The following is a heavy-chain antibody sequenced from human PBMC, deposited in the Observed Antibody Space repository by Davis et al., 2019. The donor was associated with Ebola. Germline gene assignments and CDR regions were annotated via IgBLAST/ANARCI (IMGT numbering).Heavy chain of an antibody. CDR3: AKGGKEGGPVAVAGLGFDY. J-gene: IGHJ4*02. V-gene: IGHV3-30*02. Sequence: GESLKISCAASGFSFNSYGMHWVRQAPGKGLEWVAFIRYDGSTNFYADSVKGRFTISRDNSKNTLFLQMNSLRPEDTAVFYCAKGGKEGGPVAVAGLGFDYWGQGNLVTVSS. CDR1: GFSFNSYG. CDR2: IRYDGSTN. D-gene: IGHD6-19*01.